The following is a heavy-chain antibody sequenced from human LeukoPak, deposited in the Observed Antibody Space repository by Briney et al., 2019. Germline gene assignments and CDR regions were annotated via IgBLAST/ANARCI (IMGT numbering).Heavy chain of an antibody. CDR1: GFTFSDYY. V-gene: IGHV3-11*04. Sequence: GGSLRLSCAASGFTFSDYYMSWIRQAPGKGLEWVSYISSSSSTIYYADSVKGRFTISRDNAKNSLYLQMNSLRAEDTAVYYCARDPLEIYDAFDIWGQGTMVTVSS. CDR3: ARDPLEIYDAFDI. D-gene: IGHD5-24*01. CDR2: ISSSSSTI. J-gene: IGHJ3*02.